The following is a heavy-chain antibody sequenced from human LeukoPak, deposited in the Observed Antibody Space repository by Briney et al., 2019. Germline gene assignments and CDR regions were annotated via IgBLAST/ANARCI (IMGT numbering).Heavy chain of an antibody. V-gene: IGHV1-2*02. Sequence: ASVKVSCKASGYTFTGYHMHWVRQAPGQGLEWVGWINPNSGGTNYAQKFQGRVTMTRDTSISTAYMELSRLRSDDTAVYYCARGRRGQLRRGWWFDPWGQGTLVTVSS. J-gene: IGHJ5*02. CDR2: INPNSGGT. CDR1: GYTFTGYH. CDR3: ARGRRGQLRRGWWFDP. D-gene: IGHD2-2*01.